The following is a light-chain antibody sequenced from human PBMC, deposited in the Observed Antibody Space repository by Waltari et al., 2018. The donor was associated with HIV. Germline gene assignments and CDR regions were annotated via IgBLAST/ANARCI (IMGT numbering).Light chain of an antibody. CDR2: EVS. V-gene: IGLV2-14*01. CDR3: SSYTTSSTWV. CDR1: RSDIGGYKY. Sequence: SALTQPASVSGSPGQSTTILCTGTRSDIGGYKYVSWYQQQPGKAPKLMISEVSNRPSGVSNRFSGSKSGNTASLTISGLQAEDEADYYCSSYTTSSTWVFGGGTKLTVL. J-gene: IGLJ3*02.